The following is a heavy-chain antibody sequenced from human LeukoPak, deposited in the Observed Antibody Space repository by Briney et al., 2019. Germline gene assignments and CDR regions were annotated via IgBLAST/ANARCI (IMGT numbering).Heavy chain of an antibody. Sequence: GGSLRLSCAASGFTFSSYGMHWVRQAPGKGLEWVAFIRYDGSNKYYADSVKGRFTISRDNSKNTLYLQMNSLRAEDTAVYYCAKVSHIWFGELLGLGSQIDYWGQGTLVTVSS. CDR2: IRYDGSNK. J-gene: IGHJ4*02. V-gene: IGHV3-30*02. CDR3: AKVSHIWFGELLGLGSQIDY. CDR1: GFTFSSYG. D-gene: IGHD3-10*01.